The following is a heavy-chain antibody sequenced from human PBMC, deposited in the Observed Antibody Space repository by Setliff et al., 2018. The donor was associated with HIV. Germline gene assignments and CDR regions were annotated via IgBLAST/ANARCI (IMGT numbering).Heavy chain of an antibody. CDR3: ARDMFEIWERSLAKGDEFDP. D-gene: IGHD3-10*02. J-gene: IGHJ5*02. CDR2: INPNSGDT. CDR1: GHTFIGHY. Sequence: ASVKVSCKASGHTFIGHYIHWVRQAPGQGLEWMGWINPNSGDTKYAQKFQDRVSLTRDTSLSTAYMELSSLTSDDTAIYYCARDMFEIWERSLAKGDEFDPWGQGSPVTVSS. V-gene: IGHV1-2*02.